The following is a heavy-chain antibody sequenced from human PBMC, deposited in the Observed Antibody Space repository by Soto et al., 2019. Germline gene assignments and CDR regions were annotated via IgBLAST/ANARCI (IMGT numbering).Heavy chain of an antibody. CDR1: GFTFSSYS. V-gene: IGHV3-21*01. CDR3: ARVRGVYLFDP. D-gene: IGHD3-10*01. Sequence: LGLSCAASGFTFSSYSMNWVRQAPGKGLEWVSSISSSSYIYYEDSVKGRFTISRDNAKNSLYLQMNSLRAEDTAVYYCARVRGVYLFDPWGQGTLVTSPQ. CDR2: ISSSSYI. J-gene: IGHJ5*02.